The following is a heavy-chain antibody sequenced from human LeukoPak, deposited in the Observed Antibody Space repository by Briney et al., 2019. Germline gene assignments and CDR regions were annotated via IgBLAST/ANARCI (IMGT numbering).Heavy chain of an antibody. V-gene: IGHV1-46*01. CDR3: ARVATPEMALDY. CDR2: INPSGGST. Sequence: ASVKASCKASGYTFTSYYMHWVRQAPGQGLEWMGIINPSGGSTSYAQKFQGRVTMTRDTSTSTVYMELSSLRSEDTAVYYCARVATPEMALDYWGQGTLVTVSS. J-gene: IGHJ4*02. CDR1: GYTFTSYY. D-gene: IGHD5-24*01.